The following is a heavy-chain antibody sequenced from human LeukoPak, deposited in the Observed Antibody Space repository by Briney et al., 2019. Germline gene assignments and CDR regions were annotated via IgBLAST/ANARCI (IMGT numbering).Heavy chain of an antibody. Sequence: GGSLRLSCAASGFTFSSYAMSWVRQAPGKGLEWVSTISGSGGSGVSTYYADSVKGRFTISRDNSKNTLYLQMNSLRAEDTAVYYCAKSGLLRYFDWSSQNPDYWGQGTLVTVSS. CDR3: AKSGLLRYFDWSSQNPDY. J-gene: IGHJ4*02. CDR1: GFTFSSYA. D-gene: IGHD3-9*01. V-gene: IGHV3-23*01. CDR2: ISGSGGSGVST.